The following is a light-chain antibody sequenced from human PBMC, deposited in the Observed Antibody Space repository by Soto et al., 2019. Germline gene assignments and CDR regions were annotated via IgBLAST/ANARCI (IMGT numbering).Light chain of an antibody. Sequence: EVVLTQSPGTLSLSPGERATLSCRASQIVTGNYLAWYQQKPGQAPRLLMYDASTRATGIPDRFSGSGSGTDFTLIISRLEPEDFALYYCQQRSNWPITFGQGTRLEI. J-gene: IGKJ5*01. V-gene: IGKV3D-20*02. CDR3: QQRSNWPIT. CDR2: DAS. CDR1: QIVTGNY.